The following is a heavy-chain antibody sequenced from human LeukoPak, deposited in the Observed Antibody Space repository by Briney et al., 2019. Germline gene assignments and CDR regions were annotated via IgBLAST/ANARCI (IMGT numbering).Heavy chain of an antibody. CDR3: ARDHSSGSDAFDI. Sequence: PSETLSLTCTVSGGSISSHYWSWIRQPPGKGLEWIGYIYYSGSTNYNPSLKSRVTISVDTSKNQFSLKLSSVTAADTAVYYCARDHSSGSDAFDIWGQGTMVTVSS. J-gene: IGHJ3*02. CDR1: GGSISSHY. CDR2: IYYSGST. V-gene: IGHV4-59*11. D-gene: IGHD3-22*01.